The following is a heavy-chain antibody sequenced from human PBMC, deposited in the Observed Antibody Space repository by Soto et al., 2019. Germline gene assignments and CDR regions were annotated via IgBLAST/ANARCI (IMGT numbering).Heavy chain of an antibody. CDR1: GYVFFKYN. V-gene: IGHV1-46*01. CDR3: TRADSDVVILPDVRPLFDL. Sequence: ASVKVSCKTSGYVFFKYNMHWVRQAPGQGLEWMGVINPNGGYTRHAQKFQGRVIMTRDTSSKIVYMELSGLTSEDTAMYYCTRADSDVVILPDVRPLFDLWGQGALVTVSS. J-gene: IGHJ4*02. CDR2: INPNGGYT. D-gene: IGHD2-21*02.